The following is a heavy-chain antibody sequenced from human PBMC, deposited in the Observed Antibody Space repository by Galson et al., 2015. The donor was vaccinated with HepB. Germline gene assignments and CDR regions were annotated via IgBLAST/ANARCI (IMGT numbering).Heavy chain of an antibody. CDR3: VKDPPAIAAATGGGGGYFQH. Sequence: SLRLSCAASGFTFSSYAMHWVRQAPGKGLEYVSAISSNGGSTYYADSVKGRFTISRDNSKNTLYLQMSSLRAEDTAVYYCVKDPPAIAAATGGGGGYFQHWGQGTLVTVSS. CDR2: ISSNGGST. CDR1: GFTFSSYA. D-gene: IGHD6-13*01. J-gene: IGHJ1*01. V-gene: IGHV3-64D*06.